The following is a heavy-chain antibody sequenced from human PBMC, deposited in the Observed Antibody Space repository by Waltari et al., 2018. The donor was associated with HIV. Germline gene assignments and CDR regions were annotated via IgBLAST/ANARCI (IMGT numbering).Heavy chain of an antibody. CDR2: IHQSGRS. D-gene: IGHD3-10*01. Sequence: QLLLQESGPGLVKPSETLALSCRVSGYSIGHGYYWGWIRQPPGEGLEWIATIHQSGRSYYNPSLKRRVTLSADTSTNEFSLKVNSVTAADTAVYYCARMDYGLGTPDIYVIDVWGQGTSVTVSS. J-gene: IGHJ6*01. V-gene: IGHV4-38-2*02. CDR1: GYSIGHGYY. CDR3: ARMDYGLGTPDIYVIDV.